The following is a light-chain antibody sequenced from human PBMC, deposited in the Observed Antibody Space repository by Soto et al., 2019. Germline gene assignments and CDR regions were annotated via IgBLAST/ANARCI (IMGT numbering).Light chain of an antibody. CDR3: HQHERSPRT. Sequence: EIVLTQSPGTLSLSPGERATLFCRASQSVTSSFLAWYQQKTGQAPRLLIYGASSRATGIPDRFSGSGSGTDFTLTISRLEPEDFAVYFCHQHERSPRTFGQGTKVEIK. V-gene: IGKV3-20*01. CDR2: GAS. J-gene: IGKJ1*01. CDR1: QSVTSSF.